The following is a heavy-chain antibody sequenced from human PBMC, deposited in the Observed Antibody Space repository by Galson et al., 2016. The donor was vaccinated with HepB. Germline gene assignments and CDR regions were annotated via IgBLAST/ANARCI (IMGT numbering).Heavy chain of an antibody. Sequence: SLRLSCASSGFTFSTYAMTWARQAPGKGLEWVSIISDSGAATYYADSVKGRFTISRDNSKDTLYLQMNSLRAEDTALYYCAKVGSRFFDFWGQGTLVTVSS. D-gene: IGHD3-22*01. CDR3: AKVGSRFFDF. CDR1: GFTFSTYA. V-gene: IGHV3-23*01. CDR2: ISDSGAAT. J-gene: IGHJ4*02.